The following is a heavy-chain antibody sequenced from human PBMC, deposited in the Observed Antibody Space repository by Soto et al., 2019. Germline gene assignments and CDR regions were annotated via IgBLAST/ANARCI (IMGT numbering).Heavy chain of an antibody. CDR2: INSDASHT. V-gene: IGHV3-74*01. CDR1: GFTFSTYW. CDR3: VRDGHCFTTSCYGNLFDT. Sequence: EVQLVESGGCLVQPGGSLRLSCAASGFTFSTYWMHWIRQVPGKGLEWVSRINSDASHTYYADSVKGRFTISRDNAKNTLHLEMNSLRAEDTAVYYCVRDGHCFTTSCYGNLFDTWGQGTLVTVSS. D-gene: IGHD2-2*01. J-gene: IGHJ5*02.